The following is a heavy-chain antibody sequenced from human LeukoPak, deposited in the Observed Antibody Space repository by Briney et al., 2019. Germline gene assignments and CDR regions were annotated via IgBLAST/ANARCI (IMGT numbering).Heavy chain of an antibody. Sequence: PGGSLRLSCTASGFTFSSYWMSWVRQAPGKGLEWLANINLDGSEKYYVDSVKGRFTISRDNAKNSLYLQMNSLRVEDTAVYFWARGPSIAPHNWFDPWGQGTLVTVSS. J-gene: IGHJ5*02. CDR3: ARGPSIAPHNWFDP. CDR2: INLDGSEK. CDR1: GFTFSSYW. V-gene: IGHV3-7*04. D-gene: IGHD2-15*01.